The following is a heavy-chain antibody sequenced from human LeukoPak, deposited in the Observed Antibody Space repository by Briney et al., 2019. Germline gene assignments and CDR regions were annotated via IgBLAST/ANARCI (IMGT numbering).Heavy chain of an antibody. J-gene: IGHJ4*02. Sequence: PGGSLRLSCAASGFTFRSYGMHWVRQAPGKGLEWVTYIRYDGSDKYYADSVKGRFTISRDNSKNTLYLQMSSLRTEDTAVYYCAKISIHDSSPYIDSWGQGTLVIVSS. V-gene: IGHV3-30*02. CDR3: AKISIHDSSPYIDS. CDR2: IRYDGSDK. D-gene: IGHD3-22*01. CDR1: GFTFRSYG.